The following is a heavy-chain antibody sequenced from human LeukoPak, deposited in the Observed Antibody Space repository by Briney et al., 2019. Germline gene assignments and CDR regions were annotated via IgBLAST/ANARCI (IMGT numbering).Heavy chain of an antibody. CDR2: IIPIFGKA. J-gene: IGHJ4*02. Sequence: SVKVSCKASGGTFISYAISWVRQAPGQGVEGMGGIIPIFGKANYAQKFHGRVTITADESTSTAYLELSSLRSEDTAVYYCARGTYYYGSGSPYFDYWGQGTLVTVSS. D-gene: IGHD3-10*01. CDR3: ARGTYYYGSGSPYFDY. V-gene: IGHV1-69*13. CDR1: GGTFISYA.